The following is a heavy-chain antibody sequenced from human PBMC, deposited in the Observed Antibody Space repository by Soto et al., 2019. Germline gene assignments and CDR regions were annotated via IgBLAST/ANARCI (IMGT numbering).Heavy chain of an antibody. J-gene: IGHJ6*01. CDR2: MNPNSGNT. V-gene: IGHV1-8*01. Sequence: QVQLVQSGAEVKKPGASVKVSCKASGYTFTSYDINWVRQATGQGLEWMGWMNPNSGNTGYAQKFQGRVTMTRNTSISTAYKEQSSLRSVDTAVYYCARGGGLLLYFDWLRPNYYYCMDVWGQGTTVTVSS. CDR1: GYTFTSYD. D-gene: IGHD3-9*01. CDR3: ARGGGLLLYFDWLRPNYYYCMDV.